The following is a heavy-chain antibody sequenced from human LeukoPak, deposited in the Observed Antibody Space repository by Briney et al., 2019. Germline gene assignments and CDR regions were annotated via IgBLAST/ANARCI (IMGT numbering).Heavy chain of an antibody. CDR2: INHSGST. D-gene: IGHD3-22*01. J-gene: IGHJ5*02. CDR3: ASVYYDSSGYPNNWFDP. Sequence: SETLSLTCTVSGGSISSSSYYWGWIRQPPGKGLEWIGEINHSGSTKYDPSLKSRVTFSVDTSKHQFSLRLTSVTAADTAVYYCASVYYDSSGYPNNWFDPWGQGTLVTVSS. V-gene: IGHV4-39*07. CDR1: GGSISSSSYY.